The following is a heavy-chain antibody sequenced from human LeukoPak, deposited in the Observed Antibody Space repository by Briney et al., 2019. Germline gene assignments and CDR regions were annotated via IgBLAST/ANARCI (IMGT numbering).Heavy chain of an antibody. CDR2: INPSGGST. CDR3: AREKRRGGVAAVGDNYYYYYGMDV. Sequence: ASVKVSCKASGYTFTSYFIHWVRQAPGQGLEWMGIINPSGGSTNYAQKFQGRVTISADESTSTAYMELSSLRSEDTAVYYCAREKRRGGVAAVGDNYYYYYGMDVWGQGTTVTVAS. J-gene: IGHJ6*02. V-gene: IGHV1-46*01. CDR1: GYTFTSYF. D-gene: IGHD6-13*01.